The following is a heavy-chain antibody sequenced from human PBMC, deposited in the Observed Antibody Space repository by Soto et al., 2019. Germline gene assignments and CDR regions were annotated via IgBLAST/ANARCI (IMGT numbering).Heavy chain of an antibody. CDR2: IIPIFGTA. Sequence: QVQLVQSGAEVKKPGSSVKVSCNASGGTFSSYAISWVRQAPGQGLEWMGGIIPIFGTANYAQKFQGRVTITADESTSTAYMELSSLRSDDTAVYYCARDPGIAARDNWFDPWGQGTLVTVSS. V-gene: IGHV1-69*01. D-gene: IGHD6-6*01. J-gene: IGHJ5*02. CDR3: ARDPGIAARDNWFDP. CDR1: GGTFSSYA.